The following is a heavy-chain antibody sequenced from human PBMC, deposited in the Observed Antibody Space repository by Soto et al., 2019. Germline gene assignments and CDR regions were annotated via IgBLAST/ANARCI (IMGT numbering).Heavy chain of an antibody. Sequence: QVQLVESGGGVVQPGRSLRLSCAASGFTFSSYGMHWVRQAPGKGLEWVAVISYDGSNKYYADSVKGRFTISRDNSKNTLYLQMNSLRAEDTAVYYCASIVVVTGDAFAFWGQGTMVTVSS. CDR2: ISYDGSNK. CDR1: GFTFSSYG. V-gene: IGHV3-30*03. D-gene: IGHD2-21*02. J-gene: IGHJ3*01. CDR3: ASIVVVTGDAFAF.